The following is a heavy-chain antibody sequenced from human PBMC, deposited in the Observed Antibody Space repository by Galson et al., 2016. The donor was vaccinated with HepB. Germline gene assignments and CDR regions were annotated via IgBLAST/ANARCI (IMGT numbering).Heavy chain of an antibody. J-gene: IGHJ4*02. Sequence: SETLSLTCTVSGYSISSGYYWGWIRQPPGKGLEWIGSIYHSGSTYYNPSLKSRVTISIDTSKNQFSLKLTSVTAADTAVYYCARDGAVAGAVFDCWGQGTLVTVSS. CDR3: ARDGAVAGAVFDC. D-gene: IGHD6-19*01. CDR2: IYHSGST. V-gene: IGHV4-38-2*02. CDR1: GYSISSGYY.